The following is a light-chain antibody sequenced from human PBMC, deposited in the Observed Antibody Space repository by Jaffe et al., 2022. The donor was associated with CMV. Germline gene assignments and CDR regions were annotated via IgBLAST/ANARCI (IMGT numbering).Light chain of an antibody. CDR1: QSIGSW. J-gene: IGKJ1*01. CDR2: KAS. Sequence: DIQMTQSPSTLSASVGDRVTITCRASQSIGSWLAWYQQKPGKAPKLLIYKASTLESGVSSRFSGSGSGTEFTLTISGLQPDDLATYYCQQYDSYSPTFGQGTKVEI. V-gene: IGKV1-5*03. CDR3: QQYDSYSPT.